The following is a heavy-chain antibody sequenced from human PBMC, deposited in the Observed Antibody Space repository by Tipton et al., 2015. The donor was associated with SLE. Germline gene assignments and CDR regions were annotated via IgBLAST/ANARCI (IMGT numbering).Heavy chain of an antibody. CDR3: AKDETEEGRSGYWI. J-gene: IGHJ3*02. Sequence: SLRLSCAASGLTFSSNAMSWVRQAPGKGLEWVSAISGSGGSTYYADSVKGRFTISRDNSKNTLYLQMNGLRAEDTAVYYCAKDETEEGRSGYWIWGQGTMFTFSS. CDR1: GLTFSSNA. D-gene: IGHD3-3*01. CDR2: ISGSGGST. V-gene: IGHV3-23*01.